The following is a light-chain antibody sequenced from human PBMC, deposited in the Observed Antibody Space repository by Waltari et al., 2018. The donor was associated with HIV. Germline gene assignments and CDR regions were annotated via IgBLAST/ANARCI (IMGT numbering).Light chain of an antibody. CDR2: RNN. V-gene: IGLV1-47*01. J-gene: IGLJ3*02. Sequence: PPSVSASVGDTVTISCSGSSSNIGSNYVYWYQQLPGTAPKLLIYRNNQRPSGVPDRFSGSKSGTSASLAISGLRSEDEADYFCAAWDDSRKVFGGGTKLTVL. CDR3: AAWDDSRKV. CDR1: SSNIGSNY.